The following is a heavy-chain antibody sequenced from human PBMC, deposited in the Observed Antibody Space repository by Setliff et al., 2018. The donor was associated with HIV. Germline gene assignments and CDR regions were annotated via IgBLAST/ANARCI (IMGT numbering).Heavy chain of an antibody. V-gene: IGHV1-8*01. Sequence: ASVKVSCKASGYTFRNHDINWVRQVTGQRLEWMGWINPNSGNTGHAPKFQGRIFLTANTSIDTAYMYLNSLTSDDTAIYYCTRRVKEGEYNVPCDSWAQGTLVTSPQ. CDR3: TRRVKEGEYNVPCDS. CDR1: GYTFRNHD. D-gene: IGHD1-1*01. J-gene: IGHJ5*01. CDR2: INPNSGNT.